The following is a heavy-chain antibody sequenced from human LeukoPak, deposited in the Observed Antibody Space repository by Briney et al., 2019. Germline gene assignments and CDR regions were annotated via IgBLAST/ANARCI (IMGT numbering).Heavy chain of an antibody. D-gene: IGHD6-13*01. CDR2: ISYDGSNK. CDR1: GFTFSSYA. CDR3: ARAPLVQYLGIAAAGPGGY. V-gene: IGHV3-30-3*01. Sequence: QTGGSLRLSCAASGFTFSSYAMHWVRQAPGKGLEWVAVISYDGSNKYYADSVKGRFTISRDNSKNTLYLQMNSLRAEDTAVYYCARAPLVQYLGIAAAGPGGYWGQGTLVTVSS. J-gene: IGHJ4*02.